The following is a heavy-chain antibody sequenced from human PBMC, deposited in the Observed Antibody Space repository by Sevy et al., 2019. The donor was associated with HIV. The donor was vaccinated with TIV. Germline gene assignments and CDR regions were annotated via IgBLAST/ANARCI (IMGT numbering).Heavy chain of an antibody. CDR2: IYSGGST. V-gene: IGHV3-53*01. CDR3: ARGALVGATFDAFDI. D-gene: IGHD1-26*01. J-gene: IGHJ3*02. CDR1: GFTVSSNY. Sequence: GGSLRLSCAASGFTVSSNYMSWVRQAPGKGLEWVSVIYSGGSTYYADSVKGRFSTSRANSKNTRYLQMNSLRAEDTAVYYCARGALVGATFDAFDIWGQGTMATVS.